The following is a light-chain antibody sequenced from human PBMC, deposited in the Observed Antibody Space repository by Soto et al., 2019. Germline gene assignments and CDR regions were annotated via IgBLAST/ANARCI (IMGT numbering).Light chain of an antibody. Sequence: AQSPATLSLSPGERATLSCRASQSVGNFLAWYQQKPGKAPKLLIYDASTLESGVPSRFSGSGSGTEFTLIISSLQPDDFATYYCQQYDTYSMYTFGQGTKLEIK. CDR1: QSVGNF. V-gene: IGKV1-5*01. CDR3: QQYDTYSMYT. CDR2: DAS. J-gene: IGKJ2*01.